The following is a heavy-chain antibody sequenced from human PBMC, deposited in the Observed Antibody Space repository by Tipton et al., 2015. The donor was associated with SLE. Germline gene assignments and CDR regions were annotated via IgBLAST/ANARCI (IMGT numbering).Heavy chain of an antibody. Sequence: TLSLTCAVSGRSMTSFSWNWIRQPAGKGLEWIGRIYTSGSTTYNPSLRSRVTISGDTAKNQFSLKLTSLTAADTAVYYCARGMVTWRGAILGVDVWGHGTTVNVSS. D-gene: IGHD2-21*02. CDR1: GRSMTSFS. J-gene: IGHJ6*02. V-gene: IGHV4-4*07. CDR3: ARGMVTWRGAILGVDV. CDR2: IYTSGST.